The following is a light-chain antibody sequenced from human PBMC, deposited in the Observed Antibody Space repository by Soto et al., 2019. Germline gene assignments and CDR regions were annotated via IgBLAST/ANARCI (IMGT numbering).Light chain of an antibody. J-gene: IGLJ1*01. CDR1: SSNIGAGYD. Sequence: QSVLTQPPSVSGAPGQRVTISCTGSSSNIGAGYDVHWYQQLPGTAPKLLIYGNSNRPSGVPDRFSGSKSGTSASLAITGLQAEDEADYYCGTWDSRLSAYVFGTGTKVTVL. CDR2: GNS. CDR3: GTWDSRLSAYV. V-gene: IGLV1-40*01.